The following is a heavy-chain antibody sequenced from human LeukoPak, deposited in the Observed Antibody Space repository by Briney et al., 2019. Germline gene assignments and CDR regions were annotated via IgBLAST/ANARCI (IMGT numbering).Heavy chain of an antibody. Sequence: PSETLSLTCAVYGGSFSGYYWSWIRQPPGKGLEWIGYIYYSGSTNYNPSLKSRVTISVDTSKNQFSLKLSSVTAADTAVYYCARGSNLVKWGQGTLVTVSS. V-gene: IGHV4-59*08. CDR2: IYYSGST. CDR3: ARGSNLVK. D-gene: IGHD4-11*01. CDR1: GGSFSGYY. J-gene: IGHJ4*02.